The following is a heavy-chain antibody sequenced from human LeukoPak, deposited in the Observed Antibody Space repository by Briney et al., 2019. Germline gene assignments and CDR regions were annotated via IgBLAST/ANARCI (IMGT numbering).Heavy chain of an antibody. CDR1: GYTFTGYY. CDR2: INPNSGGT. J-gene: IGHJ4*02. D-gene: IGHD4-17*01. CDR3: ARGFDYGDYFHY. Sequence: ASVKVSCKASGYTFTGYYMHWVRQAPGQGLEWMGWINPNSGGTSYAQKFQGRVTMTRDTSISTAYMELSRLRSDDTAVYYCARGFDYGDYFHYWGQGTLVTVSS. V-gene: IGHV1-2*02.